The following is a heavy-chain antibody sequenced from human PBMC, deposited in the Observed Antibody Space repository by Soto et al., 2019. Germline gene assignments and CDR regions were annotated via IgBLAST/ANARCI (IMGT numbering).Heavy chain of an antibody. CDR1: GFTFGDYA. V-gene: IGHV3-9*01. J-gene: IGHJ3*02. D-gene: IGHD3-3*01. CDR2: ISWNSGNI. CDR3: VKDGLTSDFGLVYDGSDI. Sequence: EVRLVESGGGLVQPGRSLRLSCAASGFTFGDYAMHWVRQAPGKGPEWVSGISWNSGNIGYAEAVKGRFTISRDNAKNSLYLQMNSLSAEDTALYFCVKDGLTSDFGLVYDGSDIWGLGTMVTVSS.